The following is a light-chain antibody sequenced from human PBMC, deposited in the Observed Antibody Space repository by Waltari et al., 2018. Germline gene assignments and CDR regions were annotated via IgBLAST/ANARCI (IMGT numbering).Light chain of an antibody. CDR3: SSRDSSGNHVL. CDR1: CLRTYF. Sequence: SSGLTQEPAVSVALGQTVRITCQGDCLRTYFATWYQQKPGQAPLLVIYGKNNRPSGIPDRFSGSSSEDTTSLTITGAQAEDEADYFCSSRDSSGNHVLFGGGTKLTVL. CDR2: GKN. J-gene: IGLJ3*02. V-gene: IGLV3-19*01.